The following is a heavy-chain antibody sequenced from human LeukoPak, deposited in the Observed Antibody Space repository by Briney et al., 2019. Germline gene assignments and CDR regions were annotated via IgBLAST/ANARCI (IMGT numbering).Heavy chain of an antibody. V-gene: IGHV3-48*01. Sequence: GGSLRLSCAASGFTFTTYTMNWVRQAPGKGLEWVSYISSSSTTIYYADSVKGRFTISRDNANNSLYLQMNSLRAEDTAVYYCAELGITMIGGVWGKGTTVTISS. D-gene: IGHD3-10*02. CDR2: ISSSSTTI. J-gene: IGHJ6*04. CDR3: AELGITMIGGV. CDR1: GFTFTTYT.